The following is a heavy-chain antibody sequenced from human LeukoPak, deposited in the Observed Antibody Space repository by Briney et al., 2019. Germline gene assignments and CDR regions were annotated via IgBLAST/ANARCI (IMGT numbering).Heavy chain of an antibody. CDR1: SGSISGYY. D-gene: IGHD3-16*02. J-gene: IGHJ2*01. V-gene: IGHV4-59*01. CDR2: IYYSGRA. CDR3: ARFISRWYFDL. Sequence: LETLSLTCTVSSGSISGYYWSWIRQPPGKGLEWIGYIYYSGRANYNSSLESRVTISVDTSKNQFSLRLSSVSAADTAVYYCARFISRWYFDLWGRGALVTVSS.